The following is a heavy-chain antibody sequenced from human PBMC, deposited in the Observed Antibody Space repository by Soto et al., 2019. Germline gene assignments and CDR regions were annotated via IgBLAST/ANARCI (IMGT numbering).Heavy chain of an antibody. CDR3: ARVRYSSGWYGDAFDI. V-gene: IGHV1-2*02. Sequence: GASVKVSCKASGYTFTGYYMHWVRQAPGQGLEWMGWINPNSGGTNYAQKFQGRVTMTRDTSISTAYMGLSRLRSDDTAVYYCARVRYSSGWYGDAFDIWGQGTMVTVSS. CDR1: GYTFTGYY. J-gene: IGHJ3*02. D-gene: IGHD6-19*01. CDR2: INPNSGGT.